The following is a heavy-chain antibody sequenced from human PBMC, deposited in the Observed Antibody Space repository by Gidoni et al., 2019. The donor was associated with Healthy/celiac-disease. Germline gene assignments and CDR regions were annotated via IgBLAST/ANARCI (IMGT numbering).Heavy chain of an antibody. Sequence: EEQLVESGGGLVQPGESLRLSCAASGFTVITNYMSWVRQAPGKGLEWVSVIFSGGSTYYADSVKGRFTISRDNSKNTLYLQMNSLRAEDTAVYYCARAPWGYDSGDYPKDAFDIWGQGTMVTVSS. J-gene: IGHJ3*02. V-gene: IGHV3-66*02. CDR1: GFTVITNY. D-gene: IGHD3-22*01. CDR3: ARAPWGYDSGDYPKDAFDI. CDR2: IFSGGST.